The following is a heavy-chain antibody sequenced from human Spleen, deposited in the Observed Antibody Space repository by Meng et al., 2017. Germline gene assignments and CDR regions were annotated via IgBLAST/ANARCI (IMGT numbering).Heavy chain of an antibody. CDR1: GFTFSSYT. J-gene: IGHJ6*02. CDR3: AGSVKSGYDNYYYNMDV. D-gene: IGHD5-12*01. V-gene: IGHV3-21*01. Sequence: GGSLRLSCEASGFTFSSYTMNWVRQAPGKGLEWVSSISSSRGYTYYADSLKGRFTMSRDNAKNSLYLQVNRLRAEETAVYYCAGSVKSGYDNYYYNMDVWGQGTTVTVSS. CDR2: ISSSRGYT.